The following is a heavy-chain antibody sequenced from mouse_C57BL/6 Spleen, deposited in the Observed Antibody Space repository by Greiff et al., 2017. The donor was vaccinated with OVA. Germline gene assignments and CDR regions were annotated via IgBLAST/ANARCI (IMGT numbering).Heavy chain of an antibody. V-gene: IGHV1-15*01. CDR1: GYTFTDYE. Sequence: QVQLQQSGAELVRPGASVTLSCKASGYTFTDYEMHWVKQTPVHGLEWIGAIVPETGGTAYNQKFKGKAILTADKSYSTAYMELRSLTSEDSAVYYCTRRRRTEYYGSSFDLDYWGQGTTLTVSS. CDR3: TRRRRTEYYGSSFDLDY. D-gene: IGHD1-1*01. J-gene: IGHJ2*01. CDR2: IVPETGGT.